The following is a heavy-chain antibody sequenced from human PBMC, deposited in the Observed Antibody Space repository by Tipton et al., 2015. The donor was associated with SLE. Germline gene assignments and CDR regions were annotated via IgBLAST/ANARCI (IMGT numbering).Heavy chain of an antibody. Sequence: AGLVKPSETLSLTCAVYGASLSDDNWNWIRQPPGKGLEWIGEINHSGSTTYTPSLKSRITMSLEPSKNQYSLKLCSVTAADTAVYYCAMRLWEPDDYWGQGTLVTVSS. CDR2: INHSGST. J-gene: IGHJ4*02. V-gene: IGHV4-34*01. CDR1: GASLSDDN. D-gene: IGHD1-26*01. CDR3: AMRLWEPDDY.